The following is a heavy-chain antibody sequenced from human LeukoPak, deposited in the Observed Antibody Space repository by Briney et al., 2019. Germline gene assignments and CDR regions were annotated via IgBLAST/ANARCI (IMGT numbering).Heavy chain of an antibody. D-gene: IGHD3-10*01. CDR1: GYTFTGYY. CDR3: ARDFRSGLQIHYFDY. CDR2: INPNSGGT. J-gene: IGHJ4*02. V-gene: IGHV1-2*02. Sequence: ASVKVSCKASGYTFTGYYMHWVRQAPGQGLEWMGWINPNSGGTNYAQKFQGRVTMTRDTSISTAYMELSRLRSDDTAVYYCARDFRSGLQIHYFDYWGQGTLVTVSS.